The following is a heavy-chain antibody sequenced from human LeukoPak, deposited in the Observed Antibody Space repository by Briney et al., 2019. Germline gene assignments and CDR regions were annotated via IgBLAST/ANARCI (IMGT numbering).Heavy chain of an antibody. V-gene: IGHV1-24*01. CDR2: FDPEDGEP. CDR1: GYSLTDLS. J-gene: IGHJ4*02. CDR3: AKSHGDYGLLDY. D-gene: IGHD4-17*01. Sequence: ASVKVSCKVSGYSLTDLSLHWVRQAPGEGLEWMGGFDPEDGEPICAQKFQGRLSMTEDTSKDTGYMELRTLRSEDTALYYCAKSHGDYGLLDYWGQGTLVTVSS.